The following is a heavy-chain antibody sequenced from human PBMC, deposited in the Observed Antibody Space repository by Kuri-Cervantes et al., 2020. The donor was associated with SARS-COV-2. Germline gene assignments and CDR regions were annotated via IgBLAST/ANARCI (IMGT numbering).Heavy chain of an antibody. CDR1: GFTFSYYG. Sequence: GESLKISCAASGFTFSYYGMHWVRQAPGKGLEWVGFVRRDGSNYYYADSVKGRFTISRDNAKNSLYLQMNSLRAEDTAVYYCANAGFGDPTAPTPDYWGQGTLVTVSS. CDR3: ANAGFGDPTAPTPDY. J-gene: IGHJ4*02. CDR2: VRRDGSNY. D-gene: IGHD3-10*01. V-gene: IGHV3-30*02.